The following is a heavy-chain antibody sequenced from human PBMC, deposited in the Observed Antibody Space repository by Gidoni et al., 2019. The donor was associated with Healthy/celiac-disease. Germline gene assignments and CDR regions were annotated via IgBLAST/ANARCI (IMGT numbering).Heavy chain of an antibody. CDR3: ASEWELLGFQH. V-gene: IGHV3-48*01. Sequence: EVQLVESGGGLVQPGGSLRLSCAASGFTFSSYSMNWVRQAPGKGLEWVSYISSSSSTIYYADSVKGRFTISRDNAKNSLYLQMNSLRAEDTAVYYGASEWELLGFQHWGQGTLVTVSS. J-gene: IGHJ1*01. CDR1: GFTFSSYS. CDR2: ISSSSSTI. D-gene: IGHD1-26*01.